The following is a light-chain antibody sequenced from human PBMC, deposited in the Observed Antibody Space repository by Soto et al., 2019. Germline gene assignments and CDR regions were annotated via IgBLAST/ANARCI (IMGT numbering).Light chain of an antibody. Sequence: DIQMTQSPSFLSASVGDRVTVTFRASQSISIYLNWYQQKPGKAPKLLIYAASSLQSGVPSRFSGSGSGTDFTLTISSLQPEDFATYYCQQSYSTPTFGQGTKVDI. J-gene: IGKJ1*01. CDR1: QSISIY. V-gene: IGKV1-39*01. CDR2: AAS. CDR3: QQSYSTPT.